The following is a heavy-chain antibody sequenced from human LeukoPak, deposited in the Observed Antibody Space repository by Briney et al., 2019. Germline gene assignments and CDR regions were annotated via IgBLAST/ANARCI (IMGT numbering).Heavy chain of an antibody. V-gene: IGHV3-30*18. CDR2: ISYDGSNK. Sequence: PGGSLRLSCAASGFTFSSFGMHWVRQAPGKGLEWVAVISYDGSNKYYADSVKGRFTISRDNSKTTLFLQMNSLGAEDTAVYYCAKAPGGYSYGYYYYYGMDVWGQGTTVTVSS. CDR1: GFTFSSFG. J-gene: IGHJ6*02. CDR3: AKAPGGYSYGYYYYYGMDV. D-gene: IGHD5-18*01.